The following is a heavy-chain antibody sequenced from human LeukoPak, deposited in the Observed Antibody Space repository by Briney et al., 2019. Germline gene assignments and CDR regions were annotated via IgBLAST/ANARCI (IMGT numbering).Heavy chain of an antibody. V-gene: IGHV1-18*01. Sequence: ASVKVSCKASGYTFTNYGITWVRQAPGQGLEWMGWISPYNGNTNYAQKFQGRVTMTTDTSTRTAYMELRNLRSDETALYYCATEGGWQPTDYGDHVYWGQGTLVTVSS. CDR3: ATEGGWQPTDYGDHVY. CDR2: ISPYNGNT. CDR1: GYTFTNYG. J-gene: IGHJ4*02. D-gene: IGHD4-17*01.